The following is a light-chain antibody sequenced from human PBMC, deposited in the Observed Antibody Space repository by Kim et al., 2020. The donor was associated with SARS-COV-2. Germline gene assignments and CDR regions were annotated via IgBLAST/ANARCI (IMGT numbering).Light chain of an antibody. CDR3: NSRDSNGNHLV. CDR2: GKN. CDR1: SLRSYY. V-gene: IGLV3-19*01. Sequence: SSELTQDPAVSVALGQTVRITCQGDSLRSYYASWYQQKPGQAPVLVIYGKNNRPSGIPNRFSGSSSGNTASLTITWAQAEDEADYYCNSRDSNGNHLVFG. J-gene: IGLJ2*01.